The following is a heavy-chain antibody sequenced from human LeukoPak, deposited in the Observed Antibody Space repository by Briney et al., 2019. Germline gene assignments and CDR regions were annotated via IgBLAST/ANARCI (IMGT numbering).Heavy chain of an antibody. CDR1: GFTFSSYS. CDR3: ARAIRFLEWLDYYYMDV. Sequence: GGSLRLSCAASGFTFSSYSMNWVRQAPGKGLEWVSYISSSSSTIYYADSVKGRFTISRDNAKNSLYLQMNSLRAEDTAVYYCARAIRFLEWLDYYYMDVWGKGTTVTVSS. CDR2: ISSSSSTI. D-gene: IGHD3-3*01. J-gene: IGHJ6*03. V-gene: IGHV3-48*01.